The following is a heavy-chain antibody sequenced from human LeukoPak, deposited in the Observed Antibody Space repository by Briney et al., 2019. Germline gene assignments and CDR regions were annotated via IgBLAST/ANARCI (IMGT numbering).Heavy chain of an antibody. CDR1: GGSITGYY. J-gene: IGHJ3*01. D-gene: IGHD6-19*01. Sequence: SETLSLTCTVSGGSITGYYWSWTRQPPGKGLEWIGYVFYSGGTLYNPSVNSRVSISVDTSKTQFSLKLTSVTAADTVVYYCARHITVTYDAFDLWGRGTMVTVSS. CDR2: VFYSGGT. V-gene: IGHV4-59*08. CDR3: ARHITVTYDAFDL.